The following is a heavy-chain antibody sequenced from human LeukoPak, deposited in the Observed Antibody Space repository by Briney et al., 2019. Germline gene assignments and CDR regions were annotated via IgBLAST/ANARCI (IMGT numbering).Heavy chain of an antibody. CDR3: ARAYYYDSSEYYFDY. Sequence: PSETLSLTCTVSGGSISSGGYYWSWIRQPPGKGLEWIGYIYYSGSTNYNPSLKSRVTISVDTSKNQFSLKLSSVTAADTAVYYCARAYYYDSSEYYFDYWGQGTLVTVSS. CDR1: GGSISSGGYY. V-gene: IGHV4-61*08. D-gene: IGHD3-22*01. CDR2: IYYSGST. J-gene: IGHJ4*02.